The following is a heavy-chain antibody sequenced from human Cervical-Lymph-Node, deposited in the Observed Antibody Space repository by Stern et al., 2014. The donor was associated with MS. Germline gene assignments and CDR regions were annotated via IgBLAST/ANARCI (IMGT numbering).Heavy chain of an antibody. J-gene: IGHJ5*02. CDR1: GYSFTNYW. V-gene: IGHV5-51*01. D-gene: IGHD1-26*01. CDR3: ARRGSSRWFDP. Sequence: QLVQSGAEVKKPGESLKISCQGSGYSFTNYWIIWVRQMPGKGLEGMGGIYPGDSDPRYSPSSQGQVTFSVDKSISPAYLQWSSLKASDTAMYYCARRGSSRWFDPWGQGTLVTVSS. CDR2: IYPGDSDP.